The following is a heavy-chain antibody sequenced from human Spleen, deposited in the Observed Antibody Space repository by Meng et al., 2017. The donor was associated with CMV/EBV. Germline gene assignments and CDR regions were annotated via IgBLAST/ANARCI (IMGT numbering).Heavy chain of an antibody. D-gene: IGHD2-2*01. Sequence: GESLKISCAASGFTFSTSVMHWVRQAPGEGLEWVAVMSSDGGDKYYADSVKGRFTISRDNFKNTLYLQMNSVRAEDTAVYYCVRDSPPRYCSRASCYQYSMDVWGQGTTVTVSS. CDR3: VRDSPPRYCSRASCYQYSMDV. CDR1: GFTFSTSV. V-gene: IGHV3-30*14. J-gene: IGHJ6*02. CDR2: MSSDGGDK.